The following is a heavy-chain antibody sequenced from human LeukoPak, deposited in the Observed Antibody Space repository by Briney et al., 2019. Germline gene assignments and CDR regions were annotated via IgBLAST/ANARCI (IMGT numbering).Heavy chain of an antibody. Sequence: GGSLRLSCTTSGFTFADYAMNWFRQAPGKGLEWIGFIRTKLYGETTEYAVSVKGRFTISRDDSRSIAYLQMNSLKTEDTAVYYCAKAEKNSWSVDYWGQGTLVTVSS. J-gene: IGHJ4*02. CDR3: AKAEKNSWSVDY. CDR2: IRTKLYGETT. V-gene: IGHV3-49*03. D-gene: IGHD3-3*01. CDR1: GFTFADYA.